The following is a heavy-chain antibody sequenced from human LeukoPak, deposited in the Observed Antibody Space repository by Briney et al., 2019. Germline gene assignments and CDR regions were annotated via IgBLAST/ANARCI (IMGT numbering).Heavy chain of an antibody. J-gene: IGHJ4*02. CDR2: INHSGSA. D-gene: IGHD4-17*01. CDR1: AGSFSGYY. Sequence: SETLSLTCAVSAGSFSGYYWTLIRQPPGKGLEWIGEINHSGSANYNPSLKSRVTISLDTSKNQFSLEVSSVTAADTAVYYCARGQGTVSTHWGQGTLVTVSS. V-gene: IGHV4-34*01. CDR3: ARGQGTVSTH.